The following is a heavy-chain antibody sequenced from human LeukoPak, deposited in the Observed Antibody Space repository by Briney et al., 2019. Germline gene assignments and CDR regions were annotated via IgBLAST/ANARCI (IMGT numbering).Heavy chain of an antibody. CDR1: GFTVSSNE. J-gene: IGHJ6*03. D-gene: IGHD2-15*01. CDR2: ISGGST. Sequence: GGSLRLSCAASGFTVSSNEMSWVRQAPGKGLEWVSSISGGSTYYADSRKGRFTISRDNAKNLLFLQMNSLRAEDTAVYYCARVLRYCSGGNCYSGGLGYMDVWGKGTTVTISS. CDR3: ARVLRYCSGGNCYSGGLGYMDV. V-gene: IGHV3-38-3*01.